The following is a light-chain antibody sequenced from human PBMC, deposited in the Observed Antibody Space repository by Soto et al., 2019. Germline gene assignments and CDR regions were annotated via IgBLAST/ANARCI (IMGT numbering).Light chain of an antibody. Sequence: DIVLTQSPGALSLSPGEGTSLSCRASQSISISSLGWYQQKPGQAPRLLISGASIRATGIPDRFSASGSGTDFSLTISRLEPEDFAVYYCHYSNSPPWTFGQGTKVEIK. CDR2: GAS. CDR1: QSISISS. J-gene: IGKJ1*01. V-gene: IGKV3-20*01. CDR3: HYSNSPPWT.